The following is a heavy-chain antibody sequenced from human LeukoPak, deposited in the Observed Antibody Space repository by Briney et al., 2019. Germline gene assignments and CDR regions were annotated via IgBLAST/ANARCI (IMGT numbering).Heavy chain of an antibody. V-gene: IGHV4-59*08. Sequence: PSETLSLTCTVSSGSISSNYWSWVRQPPGKGLEWIGYIYYSGSTNYNPSLKSRVTISVDTSKKEFSLKLSSVTAADTAVYYCARHGAVAGRGGYYFDYWGPGTLVTVSS. CDR2: IYYSGST. D-gene: IGHD6-19*01. CDR3: ARHGAVAGRGGYYFDY. CDR1: SGSISSNY. J-gene: IGHJ4*02.